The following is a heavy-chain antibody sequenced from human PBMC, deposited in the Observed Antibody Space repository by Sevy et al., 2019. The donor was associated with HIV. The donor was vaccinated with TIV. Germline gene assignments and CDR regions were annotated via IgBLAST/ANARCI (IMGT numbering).Heavy chain of an antibody. J-gene: IGHJ3*02. D-gene: IGHD2-2*02. CDR3: ARNNCSITNCYMGDVFDI. V-gene: IGHV3-21*01. Sequence: GGSLRLSCAASGFTFSSYSMNWVRQAPGKGLEWVSSISGISNYIYYADSMKGQFTVSRDNARNSLYLQMNSLRAEDTAVYYCARNNCSITNCYMGDVFDIWGQGTMDTVSS. CDR2: ISGISNYI. CDR1: GFTFSSYS.